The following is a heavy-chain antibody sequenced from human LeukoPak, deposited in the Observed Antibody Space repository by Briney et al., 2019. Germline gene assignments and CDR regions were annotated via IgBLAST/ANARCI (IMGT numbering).Heavy chain of an antibody. CDR2: IYPGDSDT. D-gene: IGHD2-15*01. J-gene: IGHJ4*02. CDR1: GYSFTSDW. Sequence: GESLEISCKGSGYSFTSDWIGWVRQMPGKSLGWMGIIYPGDSDTRYSPSFQGQVTISADKSISTAYLQWSSLKASDTAMYYCASGQEDCSGGSCYSRQALGFDYWGQGTLVTVSS. V-gene: IGHV5-51*01. CDR3: ASGQEDCSGGSCYSRQALGFDY.